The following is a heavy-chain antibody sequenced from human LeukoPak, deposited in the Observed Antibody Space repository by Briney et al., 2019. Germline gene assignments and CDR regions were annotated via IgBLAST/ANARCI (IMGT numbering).Heavy chain of an antibody. CDR1: GFTFSSSV. J-gene: IGHJ4*02. Sequence: GGSLRLSCAASGFTFSSSVMSWVRQAPGKGLERVSGISDSGAKTFYADSVKGRFTISRDNSKNTLYLQMNSLRAEETAVYFCAKNDRSYYFDYWGQGNLVTVSS. CDR2: ISDSGAKT. CDR3: AKNDRSYYFDY. V-gene: IGHV3-23*01. D-gene: IGHD1-1*01.